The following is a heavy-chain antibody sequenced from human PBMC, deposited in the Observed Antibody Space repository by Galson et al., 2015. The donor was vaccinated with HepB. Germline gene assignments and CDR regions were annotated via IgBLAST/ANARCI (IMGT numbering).Heavy chain of an antibody. D-gene: IGHD1-26*01. Sequence: CAISGDSVSSNSAAWNRIRQSPSRGLEWLGRTYYRSKWYNDYAVSVKSRITINPDTSKNQFSLQLNSVTPEDTAVYYCARSSRQVGATHQNWFDPWGQGTQVTVSS. V-gene: IGHV6-1*01. CDR3: ARSSRQVGATHQNWFDP. CDR2: TYYRSKWYN. CDR1: GDSVSSNSAA. J-gene: IGHJ5*02.